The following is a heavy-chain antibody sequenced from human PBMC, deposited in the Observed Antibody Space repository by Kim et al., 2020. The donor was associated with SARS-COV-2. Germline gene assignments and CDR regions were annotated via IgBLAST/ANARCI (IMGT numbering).Heavy chain of an antibody. V-gene: IGHV4-39*07. Sequence: SETLSLTCSVSGDSISSNNYYWDLIRQPPGKGLEWIGTIYYSGSTYYNPSLKSRISMSMDTSKNQFSLKLSSVTAADTAVYYCASRDSNSRYYGMDVWGQGTTVTVSS. CDR1: GDSISSNNYY. J-gene: IGHJ6*02. CDR2: IYYSGST. D-gene: IGHD3-22*01. CDR3: ASRDSNSRYYGMDV.